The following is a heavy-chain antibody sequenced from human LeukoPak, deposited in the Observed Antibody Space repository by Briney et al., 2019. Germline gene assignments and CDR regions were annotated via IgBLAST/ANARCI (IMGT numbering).Heavy chain of an antibody. CDR3: ARAAGGCRGYFDY. D-gene: IGHD6-19*01. CDR2: MSYDGSSK. V-gene: IGHV3-30*04. Sequence: HPGRSLRLSCAASGFTFSSYAMHWVRQAPGKGLEWVAVMSYDGSSKYYADSVKGRFTISRDNSKNTLYLQMNSLRAEDTAVYYCARAAGGCRGYFDYWGQGTLVTVSS. CDR1: GFTFSSYA. J-gene: IGHJ4*02.